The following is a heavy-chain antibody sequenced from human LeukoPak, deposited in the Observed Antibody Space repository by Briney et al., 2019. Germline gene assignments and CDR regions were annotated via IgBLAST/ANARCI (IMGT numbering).Heavy chain of an antibody. CDR2: ISAYNGNT. Sequence: ASVKVSCKASGYTFTSYGISWVRQAPGQGLEWMGWISAYNGNTNYAQKLQGRVTMTTDTSTSTAYMELRSLRSDDTAVYYCARDLDVVLAAMDWFDPWGQGTLVTVSS. CDR1: GYTFTSYG. J-gene: IGHJ5*02. V-gene: IGHV1-18*01. D-gene: IGHD2-2*01. CDR3: ARDLDVVLAAMDWFDP.